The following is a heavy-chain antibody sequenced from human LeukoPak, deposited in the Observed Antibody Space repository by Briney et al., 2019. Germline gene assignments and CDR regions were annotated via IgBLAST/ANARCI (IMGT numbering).Heavy chain of an antibody. CDR1: GGSFSGYY. D-gene: IGHD3-22*01. CDR3: ARTEASYDSSGSHSD. J-gene: IGHJ4*02. V-gene: IGHV4-34*01. Sequence: SETLSLTCAVYGGSFSGYYWSWIRQPPGKGLEWIGEINHSGSTNYNPSLKCRVTISVDTSKNQFSLKLSSVAAADTAVYYCARTEASYDSSGSHSDWGQGTLVTVSS. CDR2: INHSGST.